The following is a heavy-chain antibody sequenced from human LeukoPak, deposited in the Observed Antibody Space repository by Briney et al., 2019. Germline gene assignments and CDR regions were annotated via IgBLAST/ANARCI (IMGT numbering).Heavy chain of an antibody. CDR1: GFTFSSYD. D-gene: IGHD5-18*01. J-gene: IGHJ3*02. CDR3: ARGLRGYTAMVTGAFDI. Sequence: PGGSLRLSCAASGFTFSSYDMHWVRQATGKGLEWVLAIGTAGDTYYPGSVKGRFTISRENAKNSLYLQMNSLRAGDTAVYYCARGLRGYTAMVTGAFDIWGQGTMVTVS. V-gene: IGHV3-13*01. CDR2: IGTAGDT.